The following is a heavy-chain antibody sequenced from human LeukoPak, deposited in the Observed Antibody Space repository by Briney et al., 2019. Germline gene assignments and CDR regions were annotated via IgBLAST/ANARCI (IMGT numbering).Heavy chain of an antibody. CDR1: GFTFSSYG. V-gene: IGHV3-30*03. CDR2: ISYDGSNK. J-gene: IGHJ1*01. D-gene: IGHD3/OR15-3a*01. CDR3: AGLSVHTEYFQH. Sequence: PGGSLRLSCAVSGFTFSSYGMHWVRQAPGKGLEWVAVISYDGSNKYYADSVKGRFTISRDNSKNTLYLQMNSLRAEDTAVYYCAGLSVHTEYFQHWGQGTLVTVSS.